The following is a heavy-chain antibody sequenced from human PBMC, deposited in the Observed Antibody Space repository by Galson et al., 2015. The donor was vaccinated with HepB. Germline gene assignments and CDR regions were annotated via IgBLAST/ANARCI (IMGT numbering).Heavy chain of an antibody. CDR1: GFTFSSYG. J-gene: IGHJ3*02. Sequence: SLRLSCAASGFTFSSYGMHWVRQAPGKGLEWVAVIWYDGSNKYYADSVKGRFTISRDNSKNTLYLQMNSLRAEDTAVYYCRGTTVTSGDAFDIWGQGTMVTVSS. CDR3: RGTTVTSGDAFDI. CDR2: IWYDGSNK. D-gene: IGHD4-17*01. V-gene: IGHV3-33*01.